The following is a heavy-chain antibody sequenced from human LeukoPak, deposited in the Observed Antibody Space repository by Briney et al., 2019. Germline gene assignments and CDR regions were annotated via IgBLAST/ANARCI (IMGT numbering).Heavy chain of an antibody. CDR1: GGSISSSSYY. J-gene: IGHJ5*02. Sequence: SETLSLTCTVSGGSISSSSYYWGWIRQPPGKGLEWIGRIYTSGSTNYNPSLKSRVTISVDTSKNQFSLKLTSVTAADTAVYFCARGGYYGSGNDFRFDPWGQGTLVTVSS. V-gene: IGHV4-39*07. CDR2: IYTSGST. D-gene: IGHD3-10*01. CDR3: ARGGYYGSGNDFRFDP.